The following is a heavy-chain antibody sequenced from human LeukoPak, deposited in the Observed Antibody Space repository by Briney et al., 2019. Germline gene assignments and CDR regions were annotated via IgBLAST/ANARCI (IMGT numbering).Heavy chain of an antibody. CDR1: GFTFSGSA. Sequence: GGSLRLSCAASGFTFSGSALHWVRQASGKGREWVGRIRSTANGYATAYAASVKGRFTISRDDSKNTAYLQMDSLKTEDTAVYYCTGNYYGSGSYADFDYWGQGTLVTVSS. CDR3: TGNYYGSGSYADFDY. CDR2: IRSTANGYAT. D-gene: IGHD3-10*01. J-gene: IGHJ4*02. V-gene: IGHV3-73*01.